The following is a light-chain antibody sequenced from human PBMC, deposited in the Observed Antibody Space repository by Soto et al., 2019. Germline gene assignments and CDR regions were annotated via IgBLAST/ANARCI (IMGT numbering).Light chain of an antibody. V-gene: IGKV1-17*01. J-gene: IGKJ2*01. Sequence: DIQMTQSPFSLSASVGDRVTITCRASQGIRNYLGWFQQKPGEAPKRLIHATSSLEGGVPPRFSGSGSGTEFTLTISSLQPEDFANYYCLQHSSYPYTFGQGTKLEIK. CDR1: QGIRNY. CDR2: ATS. CDR3: LQHSSYPYT.